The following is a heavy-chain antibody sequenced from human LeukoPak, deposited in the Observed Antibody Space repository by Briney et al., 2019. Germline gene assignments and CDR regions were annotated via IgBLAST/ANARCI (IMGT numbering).Heavy chain of an antibody. D-gene: IGHD3-22*01. J-gene: IGHJ6*02. Sequence: ASVKVSCKASGYTFTSFDFSWVRQATGQGLEWMGWISAYNGNTNYAQKLQGRVTMTTDTSTSTAYMELRSPRSDDTAVYYCAGSSGYYEDQRPHYYYYGMDVWGQGTTVTVSS. CDR3: AGSSGYYEDQRPHYYYYGMDV. V-gene: IGHV1-18*01. CDR2: ISAYNGNT. CDR1: GYTFTSFD.